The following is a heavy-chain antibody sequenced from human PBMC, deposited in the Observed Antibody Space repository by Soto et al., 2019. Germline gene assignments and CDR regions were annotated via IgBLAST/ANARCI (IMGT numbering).Heavy chain of an antibody. J-gene: IGHJ2*01. V-gene: IGHV4-4*02. CDR3: ARARAIGIVLIVYANAFFDI. CDR1: GGSISSSNW. Sequence: QVQLQESGPGLVKPSGTLSLTCAVSGGSISSSNWWSWVRQPPGKGLEWIGEIYHSGSTNYNQALKSREDKAIDKSKNQVSLKLSSVTAADTAVYYCARARAIGIVLIVYANAFFDIWGRGTLFTVAS. D-gene: IGHD2-8*01. CDR2: IYHSGST.